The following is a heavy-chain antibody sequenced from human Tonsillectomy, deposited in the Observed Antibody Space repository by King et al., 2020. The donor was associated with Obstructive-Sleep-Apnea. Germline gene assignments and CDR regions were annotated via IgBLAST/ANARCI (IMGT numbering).Heavy chain of an antibody. CDR3: VKDFREHWTLDY. D-gene: IGHD3/OR15-3a*01. CDR1: GFTFSGYG. J-gene: IGHJ4*02. CDR2: ISYDGSGK. Sequence: VQLVESGGGVVQPGRSLRLSCAASGFTFSGYGLHWVRQAPGKGLEWVTLISYDGSGKNYAGSVKGRFTISRDNSKNTLYLQMNSLRDEDTAVYYCVKDFREHWTLDYWGQGTLVTVSS. V-gene: IGHV3-30*18.